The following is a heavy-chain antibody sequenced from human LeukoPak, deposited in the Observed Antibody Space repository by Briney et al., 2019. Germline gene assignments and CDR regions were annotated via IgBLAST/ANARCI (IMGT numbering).Heavy chain of an antibody. J-gene: IGHJ4*02. CDR1: GYTFFSYG. CDR2: ISAYSGNT. V-gene: IGHV1-18*01. Sequence: ASVKVSCKASGYTFFSYGISWVRQAPGQGLEWMGWISAYSGNTDYARKFQGRVTLTTDTSTSTAYMELRSLRSDDTAVYYCARDQEGFDYWGQGTQVTVSS. CDR3: ARDQEGFDY.